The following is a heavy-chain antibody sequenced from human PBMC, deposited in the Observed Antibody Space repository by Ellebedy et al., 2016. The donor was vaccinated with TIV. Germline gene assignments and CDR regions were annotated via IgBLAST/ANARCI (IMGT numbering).Heavy chain of an antibody. CDR3: AADMRSYRYYMDV. CDR2: IIPIFGTA. D-gene: IGHD3-16*02. CDR1: GGTFSSYA. J-gene: IGHJ6*03. V-gene: IGHV1-69*13. Sequence: SVKVSXKASGGTFSSYAISWVRQAPGQGLEWMGGIIPIFGTANYAQKFQGRVTITADESTSTAYMELSSLRSEDTAVYYCAADMRSYRYYMDVWGKGTTVTVSS.